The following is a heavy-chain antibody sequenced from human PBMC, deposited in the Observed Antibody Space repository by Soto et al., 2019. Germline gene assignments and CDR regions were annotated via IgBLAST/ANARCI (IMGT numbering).Heavy chain of an antibody. V-gene: IGHV4-59*01. J-gene: IGHJ4*02. Sequence: PSETLSLTCTVSVGSITTNYWSLIRQTQGKGLERIGSMYYTGSTNYNPSLESRVTISVDTSKKQFALKLSSVTAADTAVYYCARTYSQWLTFDYCGQGALVSVSS. CDR3: ARTYSQWLTFDY. D-gene: IGHD5-12*01. CDR1: VGSITTNY. CDR2: MYYTGST.